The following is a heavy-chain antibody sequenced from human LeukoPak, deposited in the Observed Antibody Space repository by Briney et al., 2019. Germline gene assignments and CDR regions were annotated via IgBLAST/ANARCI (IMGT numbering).Heavy chain of an antibody. D-gene: IGHD3-22*01. V-gene: IGHV4-4*03. CDR3: ARHIGTTSSGYYPY. CDR2: ISHDGTT. J-gene: IGHJ4*02. Sequence: PPGTLSLTCGVSGGSIDITNYWSWVRQAPGKGLEWIGEISHDGTTNYNPSLRSRVAMSLDRANNQFSLSLTSVTAADTAVYYCARHIGTTSSGYYPYWGQGTLVTVSS. CDR1: GGSIDITNY.